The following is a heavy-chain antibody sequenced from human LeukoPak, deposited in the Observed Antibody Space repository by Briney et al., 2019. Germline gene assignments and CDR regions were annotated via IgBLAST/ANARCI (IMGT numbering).Heavy chain of an antibody. CDR1: GFTFSSYA. CDR3: AKDGTGYSSSWVDY. J-gene: IGHJ4*02. D-gene: IGHD6-13*01. CDR2: ISGSGGST. V-gene: IGHV3-23*01. Sequence: GGSLRLSCAASGFTFSSYAMSWVRQAPGKGLEWVSAISGSGGSTYYADSVKGRFTISRDNSKSTLYLQMNSLRAEDTAVYYCAKDGTGYSSSWVDYWGQGTLVTVSS.